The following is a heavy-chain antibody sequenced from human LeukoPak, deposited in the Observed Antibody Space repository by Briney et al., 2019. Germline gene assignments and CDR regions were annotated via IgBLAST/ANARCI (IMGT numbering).Heavy chain of an antibody. D-gene: IGHD3-22*01. CDR3: ARDVISSGWLCAFDC. V-gene: IGHV3-53*01. CDR2: IYSGGST. CDR1: GFTVSHTY. J-gene: IGHJ4*02. Sequence: GGSLRLSCAASGFTVSHTYVSWVRQAPGKGLEWLSVIYSGGSTYYADSLKARFTISRDNSKNTLYLQLSSLRGDDTAMYSCARDVISSGWLCAFDCWGQGTLVTVSS.